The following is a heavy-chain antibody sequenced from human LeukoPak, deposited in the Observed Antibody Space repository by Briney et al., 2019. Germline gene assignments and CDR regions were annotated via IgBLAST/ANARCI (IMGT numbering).Heavy chain of an antibody. CDR2: IFYSGNT. Sequence: PSETLSLTCTVPVGSTRNYNWSWIRQPPEKGLGWSAHIFYSGNTNYNPSLKSRVAISVDTSKNQFSLKLNSVTAADTAVYYCARVRYWSTNRCYDREFDNWGQGTLVTVSS. D-gene: IGHD2-2*01. V-gene: IGHV4-59*01. CDR1: VGSTRNYN. J-gene: IGHJ4*02. CDR3: ARVRYWSTNRCYDREFDN.